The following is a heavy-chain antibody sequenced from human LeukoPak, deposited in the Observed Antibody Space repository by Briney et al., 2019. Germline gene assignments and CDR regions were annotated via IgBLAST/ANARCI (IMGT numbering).Heavy chain of an antibody. CDR1: GFTFDDYA. Sequence: GRSLRLSCAASGFTFDDYAMHWVRQAPGKGLEWVSGISWNSGSIGYADSVKGRFTTSRDNAKNSLYLQMNSLRAEDTALYYCAKDISGFLEWYIDYWGQGTLVTVSS. CDR3: AKDISGFLEWYIDY. D-gene: IGHD3-3*01. V-gene: IGHV3-9*01. J-gene: IGHJ4*02. CDR2: ISWNSGSI.